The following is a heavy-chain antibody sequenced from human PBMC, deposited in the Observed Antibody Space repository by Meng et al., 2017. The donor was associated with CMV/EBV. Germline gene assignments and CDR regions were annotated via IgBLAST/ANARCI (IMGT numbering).Heavy chain of an antibody. D-gene: IGHD3-3*01. CDR3: ARDRGVLRFLEWTHPRVDRGPVWFDP. V-gene: IGHV4-59*01. Sequence: SETLSLTCTVSGGSISSYYWSWIRQPPGKGPEWIGYIYYSGSTNYNPSLKSRVTISVDTSKNQFSLKLSSVTAADTAVYYCARDRGVLRFLEWTHPRVDRGPVWFDPWGQGTLVTVSS. CDR1: GGSISSYY. J-gene: IGHJ5*02. CDR2: IYYSGST.